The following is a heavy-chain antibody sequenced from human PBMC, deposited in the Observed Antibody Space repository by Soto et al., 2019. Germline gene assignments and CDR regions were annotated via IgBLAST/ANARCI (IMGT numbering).Heavy chain of an antibody. D-gene: IGHD2-21*02. CDR1: CGSINFGHYH. V-gene: IGHV4-30-4*08. CDR3: AREDDGGDRDYYGLDV. Sequence: TSETLSLPWTVSCGSINFGHYHWTWIRQPPGKGLEWIGYVHYSGSVLYNPSLQSRVSISVDTSKNQFSLKLSSVTAADTAVYFCAREDDGGDRDYYGLDVWGQGTTVTVSS. J-gene: IGHJ6*02. CDR2: VHYSGSV.